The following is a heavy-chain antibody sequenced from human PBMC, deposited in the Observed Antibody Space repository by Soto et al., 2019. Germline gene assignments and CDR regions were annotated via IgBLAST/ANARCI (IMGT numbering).Heavy chain of an antibody. J-gene: IGHJ3*02. CDR2: ISWNSGSI. D-gene: IGHD3-10*01. V-gene: IGHV3-9*01. CDR1: GFTFDDYA. CDR3: AKRAHYYGSGPDAFDI. Sequence: EVQLVESGGGLVQPGRSLRLSCAASGFTFDDYAMHWVRQAPGKGLVWVSGISWNSGSIGYADSVKGRFTISRDNAKNSLYLQMNSLRAVDTALYYCAKRAHYYGSGPDAFDIWGQGTMVTVSS.